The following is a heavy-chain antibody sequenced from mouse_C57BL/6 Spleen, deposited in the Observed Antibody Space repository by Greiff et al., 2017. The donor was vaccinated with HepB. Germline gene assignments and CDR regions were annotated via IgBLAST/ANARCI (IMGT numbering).Heavy chain of an antibody. Sequence: VKLQESGPGLVQPSQSLSITCTVSGFSLTSYGVHWVRQSPGKGLEWLGVIWSGGSTDYNAAFISRLSISKDNSKSQVFFKMNSLQADDTAIYYCARKIYYDYDGGFGYWGQGTTLTVSS. CDR1: GFSLTSYG. CDR2: IWSGGST. D-gene: IGHD2-4*01. CDR3: ARKIYYDYDGGFGY. J-gene: IGHJ2*01. V-gene: IGHV2-2*01.